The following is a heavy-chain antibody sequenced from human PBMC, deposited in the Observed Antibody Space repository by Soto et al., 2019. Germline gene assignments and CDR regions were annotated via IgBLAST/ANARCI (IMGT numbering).Heavy chain of an antibody. D-gene: IGHD1-26*01. CDR2: IGTRGYFI. J-gene: IGHJ4*02. Sequence: VESGLGLVRPGGSLLLSCVGSGFTFTGKTMNWIRQAPVKCLEWVSSIGTRGYFIYYIDSVKGRFTISRDNAKKSLFLEMTSLRGDDTGIYYCAKSGSGWYQDLWGQGTLVSVSS. V-gene: IGHV3-21*04. CDR3: AKSGSGWYQDL. CDR1: GFTFTGKT.